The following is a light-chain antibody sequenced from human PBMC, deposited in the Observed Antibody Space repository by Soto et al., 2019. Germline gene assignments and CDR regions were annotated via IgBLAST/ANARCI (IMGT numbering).Light chain of an antibody. CDR3: QQRVDWLT. Sequence: IVLTQSPATLSLSPGERATLSCRASQSVSIYLAWYQQRPGQAPRLLIYDASNRSTGIPARFSGSGSGTDFTLTISSLEPEDFAVYYCQQRVDWLTFGGGTKVEIK. CDR2: DAS. V-gene: IGKV3-11*01. J-gene: IGKJ4*01. CDR1: QSVSIY.